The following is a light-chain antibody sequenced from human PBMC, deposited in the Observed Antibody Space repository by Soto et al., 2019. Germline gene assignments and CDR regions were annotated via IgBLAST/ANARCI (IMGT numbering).Light chain of an antibody. CDR2: AAS. J-gene: IGKJ1*01. CDR3: QQSYSTPPT. CDR1: QSISRP. V-gene: IGKV1-39*01. Sequence: DFQMTQSPSSLSASVGDRVTITCRASQSISRPVHWYQQKPGKAPTLLSYAASTLQSGVPSRFSGSGSGTDFPLTISSLQPEDFVTYYCQQSYSTPPTFGQGTKVEIK.